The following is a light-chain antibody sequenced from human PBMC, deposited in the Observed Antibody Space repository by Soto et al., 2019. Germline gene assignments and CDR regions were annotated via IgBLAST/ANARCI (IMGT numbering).Light chain of an antibody. V-gene: IGKV1-27*01. J-gene: IGKJ1*01. CDR2: AAS. Sequence: DIQMTQSPSTLSVSVGDRVTITCRASQSISSWLAWYQQKPGKVPKLLIYAASTLQSGVPSRFSGSGSGTDFTLTISSLQPEDVATYYCQKYNSAPTWTFGQGTKVDIK. CDR3: QKYNSAPTWT. CDR1: QSISSW.